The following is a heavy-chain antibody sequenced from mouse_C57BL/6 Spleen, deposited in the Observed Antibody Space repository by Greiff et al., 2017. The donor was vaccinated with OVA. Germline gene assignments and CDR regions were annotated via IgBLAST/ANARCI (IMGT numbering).Heavy chain of an antibody. CDR2: INPSTGGT. D-gene: IGHD3-2*02. CDR3: VGQLMLRYYAMDY. V-gene: IGHV1-42*01. J-gene: IGHJ4*01. Sequence: EVQRVESGPELVKPGASVKISCKASGYSFTGYYMNWVKQSPEKSLEWIGEINPSTGGTTYNQKFKATATLTVENSSSTAYMQLKSLTSEASAFYYCVGQLMLRYYAMDYWGQGTSVTVSS. CDR1: GYSFTGYY.